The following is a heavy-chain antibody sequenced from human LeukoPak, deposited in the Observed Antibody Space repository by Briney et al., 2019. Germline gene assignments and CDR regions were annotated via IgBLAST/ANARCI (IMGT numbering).Heavy chain of an antibody. D-gene: IGHD2-2*02. CDR2: ISGSGGST. V-gene: IGHV3-23*01. J-gene: IGHJ4*02. Sequence: GGSLRLSCAASGFTFNSYAMSWVRQAPGKGLEWVSAISGSGGSTYYADSVKGRFTISRDNSKNTLYLQMNSLRAEDTAVYYCARDGRGVVPAAIPFDYWGQGTLVTVSS. CDR1: GFTFNSYA. CDR3: ARDGRGVVPAAIPFDY.